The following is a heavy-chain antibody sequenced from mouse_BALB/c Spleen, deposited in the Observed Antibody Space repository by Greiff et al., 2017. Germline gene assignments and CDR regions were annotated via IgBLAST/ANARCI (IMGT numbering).Heavy chain of an antibody. V-gene: IGHV1-14*01. D-gene: IGHD1-2*01. CDR1: GYTFTSYV. CDR3: ARGGPPTYYGVDY. CDR2: INPYNDGT. J-gene: IGHJ2*01. Sequence: VQLQQSGPELVKPGASVKMSCKASGYTFTSYVMHWVKQKPGQGLEWIGYINPYNDGTKYNEKFKGKATLTSDKSSSTAYMELSSLTSEDSAVYYCARGGPPTYYGVDYWGQGTTLTVSS.